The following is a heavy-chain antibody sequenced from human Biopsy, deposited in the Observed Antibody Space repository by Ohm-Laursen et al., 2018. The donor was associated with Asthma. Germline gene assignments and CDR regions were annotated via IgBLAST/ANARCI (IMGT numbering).Heavy chain of an antibody. J-gene: IGHJ6*02. Sequence: SLRLSCAASGFVFRSHAMHWVRQAPGQGLEWVSSVSTNGENTYYTDSVKGRFTISRDNPENTLYLQMSSLGAEDTAIYYCAKDKVGAANSYQYGMDVWGQGTTVTVSS. D-gene: IGHD1-26*01. CDR2: VSTNGENT. CDR1: GFVFRSHA. CDR3: AKDKVGAANSYQYGMDV. V-gene: IGHV3-23*01.